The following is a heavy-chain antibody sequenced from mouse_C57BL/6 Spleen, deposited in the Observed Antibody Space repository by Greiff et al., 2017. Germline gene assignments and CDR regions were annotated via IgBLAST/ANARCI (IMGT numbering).Heavy chain of an antibody. D-gene: IGHD4-1*02. V-gene: IGHV14-2*01. CDR2: IDPEDGET. Sequence: VQLKESGAELVKPGASVKLSCTASGFNIKDYYMHWVKQRTEQGLEWIGRIDPEDGETKYAPKFQGKATITADTSSNTAYLQLSSLTSEDTAVYYCASPNSNYYYAMDYWGQGTSVTVSS. CDR3: ASPNSNYYYAMDY. J-gene: IGHJ4*01. CDR1: GFNIKDYY.